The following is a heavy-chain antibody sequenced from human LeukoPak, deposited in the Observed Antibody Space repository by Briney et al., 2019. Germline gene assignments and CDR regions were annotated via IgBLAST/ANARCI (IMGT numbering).Heavy chain of an antibody. J-gene: IGHJ4*02. D-gene: IGHD3-3*01. Sequence: GASVTVSFKTSGYTFSVYFIHWIRQAPGQGLEWRGRINPNTGGTNYAQKFHGRVTMTSASSIRSAYMDLSRLSLDDSAVYYCALGGSSDLEWLVDYFDHWGQGSLVLVSS. V-gene: IGHV1-2*06. CDR1: GYTFSVYF. CDR3: ALGGSSDLEWLVDYFDH. CDR2: INPNTGGT.